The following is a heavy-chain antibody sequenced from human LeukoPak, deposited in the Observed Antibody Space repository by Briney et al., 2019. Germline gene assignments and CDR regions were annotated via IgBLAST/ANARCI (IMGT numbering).Heavy chain of an antibody. V-gene: IGHV3-30-3*01. J-gene: IGHJ3*01. CDR1: GFSFSTYT. Sequence: QPGRSLRLSCAASGFSFSTYTIHWVRQTPGKGLEWVAVISDDGSNKYFAESVKGRFTISRDNSKNTLYLQMNSLGAEDTALYYCARDRTGNYDAFDVWGQGTTVTVSS. CDR3: ARDRTGNYDAFDV. D-gene: IGHD1-7*01. CDR2: ISDDGSNK.